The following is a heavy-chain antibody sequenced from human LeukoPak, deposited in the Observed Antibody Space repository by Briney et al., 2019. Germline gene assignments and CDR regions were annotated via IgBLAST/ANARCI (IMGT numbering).Heavy chain of an antibody. CDR1: GGSINSYY. J-gene: IGHJ5*02. CDR3: ARLYNWSGKNWFDP. V-gene: IGHV4-59*08. Sequence: PSETLSLTCTVSGGSINSYYWTWIRQPPGKGLEWIGHISYSGSTNYNPSLKSRVSISVDTSKNQFFLKLSSVTAADTAVYYCARLYNWSGKNWFDPWGQGTLVTVFS. D-gene: IGHD1-1*01. CDR2: ISYSGST.